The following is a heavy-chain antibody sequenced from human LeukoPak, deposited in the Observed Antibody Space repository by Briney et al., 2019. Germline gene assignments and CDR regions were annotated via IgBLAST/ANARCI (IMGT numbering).Heavy chain of an antibody. CDR2: IKSKTDGGTT. CDR3: TTARLSFEDYYDSSGYYY. J-gene: IGHJ4*02. CDR1: GFTFSNAW. V-gene: IGHV3-15*01. Sequence: PGGSLRLSCAASGFTFSNAWMSWVRQAPGKGLEWVGRIKSKTDGGTTDYAAPVKGRFTISRDDSKNTLYLQMNSLKTEDTAVYYCTTARLSFEDYYDSSGYYYWGQGTLVTVSS. D-gene: IGHD3-22*01.